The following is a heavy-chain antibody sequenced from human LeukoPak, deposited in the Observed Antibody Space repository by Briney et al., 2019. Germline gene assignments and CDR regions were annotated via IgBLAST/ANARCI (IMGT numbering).Heavy chain of an antibody. Sequence: LPGGSLRLSCAASGFTFSSYGMHWVRQAPGKGLEWVAVVSYDGSNKYYADSVKGRFTISRDNSKNTLYLQMNSLRTEDTAVYYYAKGVSEWLFRDLYYFDYWGQGTLVTVSS. J-gene: IGHJ4*02. D-gene: IGHD3-3*01. V-gene: IGHV3-30*18. CDR3: AKGVSEWLFRDLYYFDY. CDR1: GFTFSSYG. CDR2: VSYDGSNK.